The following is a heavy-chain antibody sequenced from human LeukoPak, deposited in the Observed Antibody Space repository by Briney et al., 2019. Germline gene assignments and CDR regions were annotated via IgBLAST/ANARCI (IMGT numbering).Heavy chain of an antibody. CDR1: GGSITSYY. J-gene: IGHJ4*02. Sequence: PSETLSLTCTVSGGSITSYYWSWIRQPPGKGLEWIGYIYTSGNTNYNPSLKSRVTISVDTSKSQFSLKLHSVTAADTAVYYCARREWNRYFASWGQGTLVTVSS. D-gene: IGHD1/OR15-1a*01. CDR2: IYTSGNT. V-gene: IGHV4-4*09. CDR3: ARREWNRYFAS.